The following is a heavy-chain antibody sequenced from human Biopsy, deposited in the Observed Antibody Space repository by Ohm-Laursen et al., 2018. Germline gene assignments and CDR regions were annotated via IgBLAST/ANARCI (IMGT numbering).Heavy chain of an antibody. CDR2: IYYSGST. Sequence: TPSLTCTVSGGSISSYQWTWIRQTPGKGLEWIGYIYYSGSTNYNPSLKSRVTISVDTSKNQFSLRLNSATAADTAVYYCARATNSTGWPYYYFYGMDVWGQGTTVTVSS. CDR3: ARATNSTGWPYYYFYGMDV. V-gene: IGHV4-59*01. CDR1: GGSISSYQ. D-gene: IGHD2-2*01. J-gene: IGHJ6*02.